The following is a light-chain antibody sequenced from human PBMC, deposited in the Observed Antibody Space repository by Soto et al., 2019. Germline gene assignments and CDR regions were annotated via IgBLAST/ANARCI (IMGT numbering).Light chain of an antibody. CDR3: QQYNSLWT. Sequence: DIVLTQSPGTLSLSPGERASLSCMASQNVSSGHLAWYQQKPGQAPRLLIYGASSRATGIPDRFSGSGSGTEFTLTISSLQPDDFATYYCQQYNSLWTFGQGTKVDI. CDR2: GAS. V-gene: IGKV3-20*01. J-gene: IGKJ1*01. CDR1: QNVSSGH.